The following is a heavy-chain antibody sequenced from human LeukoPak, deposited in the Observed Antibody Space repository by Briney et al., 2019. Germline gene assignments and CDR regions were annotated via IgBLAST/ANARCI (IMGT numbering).Heavy chain of an antibody. CDR2: IDPSDSYT. CDR1: GYSFTSYW. D-gene: IGHD5-18*01. V-gene: IGHV5-10-1*01. CDR3: ARHDRGAYGYVSN. Sequence: GESLKISCKGSGYSFTSYWITWLRQMPGKGLEWMGRIDPSDSYTNYSPSFQGHVTISTDKSISTAYLQWSSLKASDTAMYYCARHDRGAYGYVSNWGQGTLVTVSS. J-gene: IGHJ4*02.